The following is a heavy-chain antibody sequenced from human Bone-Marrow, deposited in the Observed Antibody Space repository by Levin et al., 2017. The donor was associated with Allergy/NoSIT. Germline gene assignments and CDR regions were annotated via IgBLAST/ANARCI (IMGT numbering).Heavy chain of an antibody. CDR1: GFTFSEYS. J-gene: IGHJ3*01. CDR2: TSGTSSHI. Sequence: PGGSLRLSCAASGFTFSEYSMNWVRQAPGKGLEWLSYTSGTSSHIYYADSVKGRFTISRDNGKNSLFLQMNSLRAEDTAVYFCARGSGFYLASGAFDLWGQGTMVTVSS. V-gene: IGHV3-48*01. D-gene: IGHD6-19*01. CDR3: ARGSGFYLASGAFDL.